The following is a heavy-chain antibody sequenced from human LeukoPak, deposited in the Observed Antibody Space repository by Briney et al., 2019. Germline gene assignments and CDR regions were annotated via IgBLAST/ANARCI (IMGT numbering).Heavy chain of an antibody. CDR1: GFTFSSYE. CDR3: ARVDYGGNGGNDY. Sequence: GGSLRPSCAASGFTFSSYEMNWVRQAPGKGLEWVSYISSSGSTIYYADSVKGRFTISRDNAKNSLYLQMNSLRAEDTAVYYCARVDYGGNGGNDYWGQGTLVTVSS. D-gene: IGHD4-23*01. CDR2: ISSSGSTI. V-gene: IGHV3-48*03. J-gene: IGHJ4*02.